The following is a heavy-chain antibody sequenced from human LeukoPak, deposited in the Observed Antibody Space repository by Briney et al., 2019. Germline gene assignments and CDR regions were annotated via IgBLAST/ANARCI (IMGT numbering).Heavy chain of an antibody. CDR1: GFTFSSNA. CDR2: ISGSGGRT. V-gene: IGHV3-23*01. J-gene: IGHJ4*02. CDR3: AKGSLIAVAGPFDC. Sequence: GGSLRLSCAASGFTFSSNAMSWVRQAPGKGMEWVSTISGSGGRTYYADSVKGRFTISRDNSKNPLYLHMNSLRAEDTALYYCAKGSLIAVAGPFDCWGQGTLVTVSS. D-gene: IGHD6-19*01.